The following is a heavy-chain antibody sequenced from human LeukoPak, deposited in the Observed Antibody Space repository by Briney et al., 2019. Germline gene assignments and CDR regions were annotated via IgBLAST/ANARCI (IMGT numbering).Heavy chain of an antibody. CDR1: GFTFDDYG. CDR3: ARESVLRYFGYYYMDV. Sequence: GGSLRLSCAASGFTFDDYGMSWVRQAPGKGLEWVSGINWNGGSTGYADSVKGRFTISRDNAKNSLYLQMNSLRAEDTALYYCARESVLRYFGYYYMDVWGKGTTVTVSS. J-gene: IGHJ6*03. D-gene: IGHD3-9*01. V-gene: IGHV3-20*04. CDR2: INWNGGST.